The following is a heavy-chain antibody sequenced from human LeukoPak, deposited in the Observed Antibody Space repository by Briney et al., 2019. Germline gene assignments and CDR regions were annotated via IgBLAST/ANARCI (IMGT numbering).Heavy chain of an antibody. CDR3: AREKGIAAPPFDY. CDR2: IKQDGSEK. J-gene: IGHJ4*02. D-gene: IGHD6-13*01. CDR1: GFTFSSYW. Sequence: PGGSLRLSCAASGFTFSSYWMSWVRQAPGKGLEWVANIKQDGSEKYYVDSVKGRFTISRDNAKNSLYLQMNSLRAEDTAVYYCAREKGIAAPPFDYWGQGTLVTVSS. V-gene: IGHV3-7*01.